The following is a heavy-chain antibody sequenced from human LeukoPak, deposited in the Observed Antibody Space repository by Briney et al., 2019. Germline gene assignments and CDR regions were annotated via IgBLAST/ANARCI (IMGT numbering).Heavy chain of an antibody. V-gene: IGHV3-11*01. CDR2: ISGGSRTI. Sequence: PGRSLRLSCAASGFTFSDYYMNWIRQAPGKGLEWVSSISGGSRTINYADSVKGRFTTSRDNAKNSLYLQVNSLRAEDTAVYYCARAGQSDYWGQGTLVTVSS. CDR1: GFTFSDYY. J-gene: IGHJ4*02. CDR3: ARAGQSDY.